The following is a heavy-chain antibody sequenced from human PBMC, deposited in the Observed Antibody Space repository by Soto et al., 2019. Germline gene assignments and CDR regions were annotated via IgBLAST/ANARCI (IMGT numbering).Heavy chain of an antibody. CDR3: AKLVIGYCSGNTCDDY. D-gene: IGHD2-15*01. CDR2: ISYDSSNK. J-gene: IGHJ4*02. CDR1: GFTFSYG. V-gene: IGHV3-30*18. Sequence: VQLLESGGGLIQPGGSLRLSCAASGFTFSYGIHWLRQAPGKGLEGVAYISYDSSNKFYGDSVKGRFTISRDNSKNTQFLRMNSLRAEDTAVYYCAKLVIGYCSGNTCDDYWGQGTLVAVSS.